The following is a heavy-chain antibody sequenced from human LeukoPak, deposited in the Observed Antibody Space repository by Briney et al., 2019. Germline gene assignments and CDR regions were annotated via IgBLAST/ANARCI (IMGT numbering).Heavy chain of an antibody. D-gene: IGHD3-10*02. CDR1: GFTFSSYS. Sequence: GGSLRLSCAASGFTFSSYSMNWVRQAPGKGLEWVSSISSSSSYTYYADSVKGRFTISRDSAKNSLYLQMNSLRAEDTAVYYCAELGITMIGGVWGKGTTVTISS. V-gene: IGHV3-21*01. J-gene: IGHJ6*04. CDR2: ISSSSSYT. CDR3: AELGITMIGGV.